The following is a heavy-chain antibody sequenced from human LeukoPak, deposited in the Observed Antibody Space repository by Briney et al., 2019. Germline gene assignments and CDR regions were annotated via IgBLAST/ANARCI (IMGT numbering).Heavy chain of an antibody. V-gene: IGHV1-18*01. D-gene: IGHD3-22*01. CDR2: ISVYNGNP. Sequence: ASVNVSCKASGYTFTSYGIGWVRQAPGQGLEWMGWISVYNGNPNYAEKLQGRVTMTTDTSTSTAYMELRSLRSDDTAVYYCARESHYYDSSGFLYYYGMDVWGQGTTVTVSS. CDR1: GYTFTSYG. CDR3: ARESHYYDSSGFLYYYGMDV. J-gene: IGHJ6*02.